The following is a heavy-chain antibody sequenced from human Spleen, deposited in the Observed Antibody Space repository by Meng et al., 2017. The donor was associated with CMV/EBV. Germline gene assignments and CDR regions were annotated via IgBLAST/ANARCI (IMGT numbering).Heavy chain of an antibody. Sequence: SGGSVSSGRYYWSWIRQPPGKGLEWIGYIYYSGSTNYNPSLKSRVTISVDTSKNQFSLKLSSVTAADTAVYYCARVGDFWSGYYFDYWGQGTLVTVSS. CDR1: GGSVSSGRYY. D-gene: IGHD3-3*01. V-gene: IGHV4-61*01. CDR3: ARVGDFWSGYYFDY. J-gene: IGHJ4*02. CDR2: IYYSGST.